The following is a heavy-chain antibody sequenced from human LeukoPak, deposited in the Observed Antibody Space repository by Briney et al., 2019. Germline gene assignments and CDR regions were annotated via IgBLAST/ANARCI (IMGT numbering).Heavy chain of an antibody. CDR2: ISPNSGGT. V-gene: IGHV1-2*02. D-gene: IGHD5-18*01. CDR1: GYTFTGYY. J-gene: IGHJ6*02. Sequence: GASVKVSCKASGYTFTGYYMHWVRQAPGQGLEWMGWISPNSGGTNYAQKFQGRVTMTRATSISTAYMELSRLRSDDTAVYYCARVDTAMVPGGYYYGMDVWGQGTTVTVSS. CDR3: ARVDTAMVPGGYYYGMDV.